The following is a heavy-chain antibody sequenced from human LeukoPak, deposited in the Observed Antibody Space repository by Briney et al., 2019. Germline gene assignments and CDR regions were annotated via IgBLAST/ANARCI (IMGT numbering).Heavy chain of an antibody. D-gene: IGHD6-13*01. CDR1: GYTFTGYY. CDR2: INPNSGGT. J-gene: IGHJ6*03. Sequence: ASVKVSCKASGYTFTGYYMHWVRQAPGQGLEWMGWINPNSGGTNYAQKFQGRVTMTRDTSISTAYMELSRLRSDDTAVYYCARALGSSSWYYYYYYYMDVWGKGTTVTVSS. CDR3: ARALGSSSWYYYYYYYMDV. V-gene: IGHV1-2*02.